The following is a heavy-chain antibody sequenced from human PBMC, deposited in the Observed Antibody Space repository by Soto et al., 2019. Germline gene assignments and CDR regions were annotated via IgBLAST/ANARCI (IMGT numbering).Heavy chain of an antibody. CDR2: LCYSATT. CDR3: ARMLAYCGVDCFSGYLQQ. CDR1: GDSISSADYC. J-gene: IGHJ1*01. V-gene: IGHV4-31*03. Sequence: QVQLQESGPGLVKPSQTLSLTCTVSGDSISSADYCWNWIRQHPGKGLEWIGFLCYSATTYYNPSRKSRVTISKDTSTNQFSLKLSSVTAADTAVYYCARMLAYCGVDCFSGYLQQWRQGTLVTVSS. D-gene: IGHD2-21*02.